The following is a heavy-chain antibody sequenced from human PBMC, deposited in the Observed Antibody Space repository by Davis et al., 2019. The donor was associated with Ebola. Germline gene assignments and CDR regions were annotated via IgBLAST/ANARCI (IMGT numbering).Heavy chain of an antibody. CDR1: DFIVSDKY. CDR3: ARHVYGDFWYLDL. D-gene: IGHD4-17*01. Sequence: PGGSLRLSCAASDFIVSDKYMSWVRQAPGKGPEWVSVIYRDERTYYANSVRGRFTISRDNSKNKIYLQMDSLRVDDTAMYYCARHVYGDFWYLDLWGRGTRVTVSS. CDR2: IYRDERT. V-gene: IGHV3-66*04. J-gene: IGHJ2*01.